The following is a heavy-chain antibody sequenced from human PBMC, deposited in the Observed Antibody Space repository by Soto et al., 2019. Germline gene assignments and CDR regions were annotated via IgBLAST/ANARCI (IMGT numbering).Heavy chain of an antibody. CDR3: ASWHEREHAYDV. D-gene: IGHD1-1*01. CDR1: GFTVSGKKY. J-gene: IGHJ3*01. V-gene: IGHV3-53*01. CDR2: LYDVDGS. Sequence: DVQLVESGGGLIQPGGSLRLSCAASGFTVSGKKYLAWVRQAPGKGLEWVSALYDVDGSFYADSVKGRFTTSSDSSKTTVYLQMNGLRPDDTAVYYCASWHEREHAYDVWGQGTTVTVSS.